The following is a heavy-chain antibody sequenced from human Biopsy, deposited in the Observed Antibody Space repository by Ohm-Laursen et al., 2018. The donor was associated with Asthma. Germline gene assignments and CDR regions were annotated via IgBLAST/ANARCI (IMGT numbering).Heavy chain of an antibody. CDR2: ISWNSATI. D-gene: IGHD3-22*01. CDR3: AKVRSDWVITESFDY. CDR1: GFKFDEYT. V-gene: IGHV3-9*01. Sequence: RSLRLSCTAPGFKFDEYTMRWVRQAPGKGLEWVSGISWNSATIGYADSVEGRFTISRDNAKNSVFLHMDSLRPEDTAFYYCAKVRSDWVITESFDYWGQGVLVTVSS. J-gene: IGHJ4*02.